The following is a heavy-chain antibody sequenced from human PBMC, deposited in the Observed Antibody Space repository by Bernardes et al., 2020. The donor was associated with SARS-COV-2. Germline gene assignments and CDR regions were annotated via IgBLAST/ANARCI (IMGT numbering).Heavy chain of an antibody. CDR3: ARGVSEYTNYYFDS. V-gene: IGHV1-8*01. J-gene: IGHJ4*02. Sequence: ATSKDYCKASGYTFTSYDINWVRQATGQGLEWMGWMNPNSGNTGFAQKFQGRVTMTWSTSISTAYMELSSLRSEDTAVYYCARGVSEYTNYYFDSWGQGTLVTVSS. CDR2: MNPNSGNT. CDR1: GYTFTSYD. D-gene: IGHD4-4*01.